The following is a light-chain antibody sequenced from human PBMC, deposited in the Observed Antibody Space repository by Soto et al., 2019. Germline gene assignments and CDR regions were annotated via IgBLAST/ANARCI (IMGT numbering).Light chain of an antibody. CDR1: QSVSTY. J-gene: IGKJ4*01. CDR2: DAS. CDR3: QQRSNWPPLT. Sequence: EIVLTQSPATLSFSPGERASLSCRASQSVSTYLAWYQQKPGQAPRLLIYDASNRATGVPVRFSGSGSGTDFTLTISSLEPEDFAVYYCQQRSNWPPLTFGGGTKVDIK. V-gene: IGKV3-11*01.